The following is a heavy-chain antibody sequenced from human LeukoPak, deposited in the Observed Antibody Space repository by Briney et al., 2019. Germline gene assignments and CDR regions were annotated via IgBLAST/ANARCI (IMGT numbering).Heavy chain of an antibody. CDR3: VKDPTYYYGSGSSYFDY. D-gene: IGHD3-10*01. Sequence: GGSLRLFCSASGFTFSSYAMHWVRQAPGKGLEYVSAISSNGGSTYYADSVKGRFTISRDNSKNTLYLQMSSLRAEDTAVYYCVKDPTYYYGSGSSYFDYWGQGTLVTVSS. V-gene: IGHV3-64D*06. CDR1: GFTFSSYA. J-gene: IGHJ4*02. CDR2: ISSNGGST.